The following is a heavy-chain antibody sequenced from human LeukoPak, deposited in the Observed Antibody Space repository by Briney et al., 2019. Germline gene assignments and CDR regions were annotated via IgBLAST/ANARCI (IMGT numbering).Heavy chain of an antibody. D-gene: IGHD3-3*01. CDR3: ARDCHVGCRHTIFGVVGFHWFDP. V-gene: IGHV3-7*01. CDR1: GFTFSSYW. CDR2: VKQDGSEK. Sequence: PGGSLRLSCAASGFTFSSYWMSWVRQAPGKGLEWVANVKQDGSEKYYVDSVKGRFTISRDNAKNSLYLQMNSLRAEDTAVYYCARDCHVGCRHTIFGVVGFHWFDPWGQGTLVTVSS. J-gene: IGHJ5*02.